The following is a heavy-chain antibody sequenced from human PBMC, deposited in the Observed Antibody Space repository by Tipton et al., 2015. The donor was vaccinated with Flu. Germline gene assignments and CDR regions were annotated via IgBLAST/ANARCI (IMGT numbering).Heavy chain of an antibody. V-gene: IGHV4-59*01. D-gene: IGHD2-2*01. CDR1: GASISTYY. Sequence: TLSLTCTVSGASISTYYWSWIRQPPGKGLEWIGYIFRTGSTNYNPSLKSRVTISLDTSKRQISLKLTSVTAADTAMYYCARAEYLLQYWYFDLWGRGTQVTVSS. CDR3: ARAEYLLQYWYFDL. J-gene: IGHJ2*01. CDR2: IFRTGST.